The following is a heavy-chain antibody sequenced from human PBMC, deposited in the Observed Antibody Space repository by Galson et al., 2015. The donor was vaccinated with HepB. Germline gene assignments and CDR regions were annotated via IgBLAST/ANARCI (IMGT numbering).Heavy chain of an antibody. CDR1: GFTLSSYI. CDR2: ISSRSSYK. CDR3: ARDKAVEHNRDAFDI. V-gene: IGHV3-21*01. Sequence: SLRLSCAASGFTLSSYIMNWVRQAPGKGLEWVSSISSRSSYKYYADSVKGRFTIPRDNAKNSLYRQMNSLRAEDTAVYYCARDKAVEHNRDAFDIWGQGTMVTVSS. D-gene: IGHD6-19*01. J-gene: IGHJ3*02.